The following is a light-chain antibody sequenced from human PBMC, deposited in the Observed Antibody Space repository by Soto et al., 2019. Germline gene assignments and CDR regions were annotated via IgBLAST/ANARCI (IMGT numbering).Light chain of an antibody. CDR2: DAS. Sequence: EIVLTQSPATLSLSPGERATLSCRASQSVSSYLAWYQQKPGQAPRLLLYDASARATGIPARLRGSGSGTAFTLCISSLEPDDFAFYYCQQRGYTFGQGTKLEIK. CDR1: QSVSSY. V-gene: IGKV3-11*01. J-gene: IGKJ2*01. CDR3: QQRGYT.